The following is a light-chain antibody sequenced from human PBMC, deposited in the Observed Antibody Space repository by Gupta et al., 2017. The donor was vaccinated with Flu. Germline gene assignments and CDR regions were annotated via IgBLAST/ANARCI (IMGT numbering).Light chain of an antibody. CDR2: AAS. V-gene: IGKV1-39*01. CDR1: QSISSY. Sequence: DLQMTQSPSSLSASVGDRVTITCRASQSISSYLNWYQQKPGKAPKLLIYAASSLQSGVPSRFSGSGSGTDFTLTISSLQPEDFATYYCQQSYSTPPVTFGQGTKVEIK. CDR3: QQSYSTPPVT. J-gene: IGKJ1*01.